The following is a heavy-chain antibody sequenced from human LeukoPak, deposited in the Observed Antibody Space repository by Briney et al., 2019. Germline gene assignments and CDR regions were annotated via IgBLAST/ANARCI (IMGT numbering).Heavy chain of an antibody. CDR2: INPNSGGT. J-gene: IGHJ6*03. CDR1: GYTFTGYY. D-gene: IGHD6-13*01. CDR3: ARGGQQLMTYYYYMDV. V-gene: IGHV1-2*02. Sequence: ASVKVSCKVSGYTFTGYYMHWVRQAPGQGLEWMGWINPNSGGTNYAQKFQGRVTMTRDTSISTAYMELSRLRSGDTAVYYCARGGQQLMTYYYYMDVWGKGTTVTVSS.